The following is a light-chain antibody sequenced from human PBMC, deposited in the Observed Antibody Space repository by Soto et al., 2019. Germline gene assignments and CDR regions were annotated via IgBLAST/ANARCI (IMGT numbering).Light chain of an antibody. CDR3: QQLNTYPLFT. CDR1: QDISRY. Sequence: DFQLTQSPPFLSASVGDRVTITCRASQDISRYLAWYQQKAGKAPKLLIYAASTLQKGVPSRFSGSGSGTEFTLTISSLQPDDFATYYCQQLNTYPLFTFGPGTEVDI. CDR2: AAS. V-gene: IGKV1-9*01. J-gene: IGKJ3*01.